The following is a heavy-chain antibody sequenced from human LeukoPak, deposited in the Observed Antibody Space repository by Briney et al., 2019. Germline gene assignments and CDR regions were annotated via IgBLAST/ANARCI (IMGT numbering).Heavy chain of an antibody. CDR2: IYNSGST. Sequence: SQTLSLTCTVSGGSISSSSYYWTWIRQSAGKGLEWIGRIYNSGSTHYNPSLQSRVTISVDMSNNQFSLKLSSVTAADTAVYYCASGDFDLWGQGSLVTVSS. CDR3: ASGDFDL. CDR1: GGSISSSSYY. V-gene: IGHV4-61*02. D-gene: IGHD3-16*01. J-gene: IGHJ4*02.